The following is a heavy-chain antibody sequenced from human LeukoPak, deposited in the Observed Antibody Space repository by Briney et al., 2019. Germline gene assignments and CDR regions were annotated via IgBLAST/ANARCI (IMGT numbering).Heavy chain of an antibody. CDR2: ISSSSSTI. CDR1: GFTFSSYS. CDR3: ARDVTGYSSSWYCDY. Sequence: GGSLRLSCAASGFTFSSYSMNWVRQAPGKGLEWVSYISSSSSTIYYADSVKGRFTISRDNAKNSLYLQMNSLRAEDTAVYYCARDVTGYSSSWYCDYWGQGTLVTVSS. J-gene: IGHJ4*02. V-gene: IGHV3-48*04. D-gene: IGHD6-13*01.